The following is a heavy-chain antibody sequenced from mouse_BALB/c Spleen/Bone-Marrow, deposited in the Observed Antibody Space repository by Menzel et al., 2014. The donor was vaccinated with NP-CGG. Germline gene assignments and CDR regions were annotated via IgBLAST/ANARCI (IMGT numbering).Heavy chain of an antibody. J-gene: IGHJ4*01. V-gene: IGHV1-54*01. Sequence: QVQLQQSGAVLVRPGTSVKVSCKASGYAFTNYLIEWVKQRPGQGLEWIGVVNPGSGGTNYNEKFRGKATLTADKSSSTAYMQLSSLTSDDSAVYFCARCLTGTSALDFWGQGTSVTVSS. CDR2: VNPGSGGT. CDR1: GYAFTNYL. CDR3: ARCLTGTSALDF. D-gene: IGHD4-1*01.